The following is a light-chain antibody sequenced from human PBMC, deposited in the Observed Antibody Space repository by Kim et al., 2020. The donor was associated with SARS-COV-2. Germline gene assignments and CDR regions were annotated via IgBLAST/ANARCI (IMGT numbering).Light chain of an antibody. CDR3: QQYNDWPT. J-gene: IGKJ1*01. CDR1: QCVSTN. Sequence: SPGVTSPRSCRASQCVSTNLAWYQQRPGQAPRLLIYGASTRATGIPGRFTGSGSGTEFGLTISSLQSEDFAVYYCQQYNDWPTFGQGTKVDIK. V-gene: IGKV3-15*01. CDR2: GAS.